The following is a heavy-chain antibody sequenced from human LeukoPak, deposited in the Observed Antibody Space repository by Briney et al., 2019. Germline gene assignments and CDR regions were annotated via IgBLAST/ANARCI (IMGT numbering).Heavy chain of an antibody. V-gene: IGHV4-34*01. CDR2: INHSGST. CDR1: GGSFSGYY. D-gene: IGHD3-16*01. CDR3: ARGWGY. J-gene: IGHJ4*02. Sequence: SETMSLTCAVYGGSFSGYYWSWIRQPPGKGLEWIGEINHSGSTNYNPSLKSRVTISVDTSKNQFSLKLSSVTAADTAVYYCARGWGYWGQGTLVTVSS.